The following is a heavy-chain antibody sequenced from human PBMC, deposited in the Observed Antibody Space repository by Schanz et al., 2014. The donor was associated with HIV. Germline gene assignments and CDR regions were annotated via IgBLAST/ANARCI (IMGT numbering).Heavy chain of an antibody. Sequence: QVQLVQSGAEVKKPGSSVTVSCRTSGGTFSSFVIVWVRQAPGQPLEWMGEIIPVLGKANYAQTFQGRLTISADDSTRTTHMELRSLRSEDTAVYYCSRFGVFDLVVHYYGMDVWGQGTTVTVS. J-gene: IGHJ6*02. CDR2: IIPVLGKA. CDR1: GGTFSSFV. D-gene: IGHD2-21*01. V-gene: IGHV1-69*01. CDR3: SRFGVFDLVVHYYGMDV.